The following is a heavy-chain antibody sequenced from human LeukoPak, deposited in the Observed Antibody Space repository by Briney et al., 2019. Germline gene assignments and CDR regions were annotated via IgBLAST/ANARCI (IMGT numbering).Heavy chain of an antibody. D-gene: IGHD5-18*01. CDR1: GDSISSYY. CDR3: ATNGPAYSYGPWDDAFGI. V-gene: IGHV4-4*07. J-gene: IGHJ3*02. CDR2: IYPSRST. Sequence: SETLSLTCTVSGDSISSYYWSWIRQPAGKGLEWIGRIYPSRSTNYNPSLKSRVTMSVDTSENQFSLKLSSVTAADTAVYYCATNGPAYSYGPWDDAFGIWGQGTMVTVSS.